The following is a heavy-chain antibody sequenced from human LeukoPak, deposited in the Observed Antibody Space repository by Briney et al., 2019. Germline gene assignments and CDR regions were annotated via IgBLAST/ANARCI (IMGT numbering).Heavy chain of an antibody. CDR1: GFTFSSYN. CDR3: ARDLYADYVWGSFDY. V-gene: IGHV3-48*01. D-gene: IGHD3-16*01. Sequence: GGSLRLSCAASGFTFSSYNMNWVRQAPGRGLEWVSYISSSSGTIYYADSVKGRFTISRDNSKNTLNLQMNSLRAEDTAVYYCARDLYADYVWGSFDYWGQGTLVTVSS. CDR2: ISSSSGTI. J-gene: IGHJ4*02.